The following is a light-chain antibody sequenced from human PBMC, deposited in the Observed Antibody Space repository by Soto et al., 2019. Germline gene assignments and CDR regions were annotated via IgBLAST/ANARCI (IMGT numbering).Light chain of an antibody. J-gene: IGKJ2*02. CDR3: QQYGSSPPCT. V-gene: IGKV3-20*01. CDR1: QSVSGNY. Sequence: EIVLTQSPGTLSLSPGERATLSCRASQSVSGNYLAWYQQKPGQPPRLLIYGSSDRATSIPHRFSGSGSERDFSLTISRVEHADVAVYYCQQYGSSPPCTFGQGTRLEI. CDR2: GSS.